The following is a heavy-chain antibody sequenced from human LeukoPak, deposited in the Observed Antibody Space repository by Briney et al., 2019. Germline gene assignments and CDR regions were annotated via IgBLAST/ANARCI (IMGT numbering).Heavy chain of an antibody. CDR1: GGSVTSSNYF. CDR2: FFYSGNT. J-gene: IGHJ4*02. Sequence: SETLSLTCSLSGGSVTSSNYFWAWIRQPPGKGLEWIGTFFYSGNTYYNPSLKSRVTISADTSKNQLSLNLTSVTATDTAVYYCARQRFWISYPFDSWGPGGLLAVSS. D-gene: IGHD3-3*01. V-gene: IGHV4-39*01. CDR3: ARQRFWISYPFDS.